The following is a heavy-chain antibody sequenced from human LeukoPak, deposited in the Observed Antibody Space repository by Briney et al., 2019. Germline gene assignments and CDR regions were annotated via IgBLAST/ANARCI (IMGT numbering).Heavy chain of an antibody. CDR1: GGSFSGYY. D-gene: IGHD6-19*01. CDR2: INHSGST. J-gene: IGHJ3*01. Sequence: SETLSLTCAVYGGSFSGYYWSWIRQPPGKGLEWIGEINHSGSTNYNPSLKSRVTISVDTSKNQFSLKLSSVTAADTAVYYCAREDAVSSDDAFDLWGQGTMVTVS. CDR3: AREDAVSSDDAFDL. V-gene: IGHV4-34*01.